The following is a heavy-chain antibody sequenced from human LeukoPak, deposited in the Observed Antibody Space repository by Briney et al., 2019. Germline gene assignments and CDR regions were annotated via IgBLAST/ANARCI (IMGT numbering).Heavy chain of an antibody. V-gene: IGHV3-33*01. CDR1: GFTFSSYG. D-gene: IGHD2-2*01. CDR2: IWYDGSNK. CDR3: ARDSTGYQLHT. Sequence: GGSLRLSCAASGFTFSSYGMHWVRQAPGKGLERVAVIWYDGSNKYYADSVKGRFTISRDDSKNTLYLQMNSLRAEDTAVYYCARDSTGYQLHTWGQGTLVTVSS. J-gene: IGHJ5*02.